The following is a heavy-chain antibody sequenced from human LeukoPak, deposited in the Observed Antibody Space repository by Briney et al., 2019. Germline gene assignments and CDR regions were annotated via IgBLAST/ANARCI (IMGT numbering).Heavy chain of an antibody. V-gene: IGHV3-23*01. Sequence: PGGSLRLSCAASGFTFSSYAMSWVRQAPGKGLEWVSAISGSGGSTYYADSVKGRFTISRDNSKNTLYLQMNSLRAEDTAVYYCAKPPFPDSGSYTTRYDAFDIWGQGTMVTVSS. CDR2: ISGSGGST. J-gene: IGHJ3*02. CDR1: GFTFSSYA. D-gene: IGHD3-10*01. CDR3: AKPPFPDSGSYTTRYDAFDI.